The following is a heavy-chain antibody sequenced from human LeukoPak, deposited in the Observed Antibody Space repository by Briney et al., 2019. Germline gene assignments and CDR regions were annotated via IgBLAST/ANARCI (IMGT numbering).Heavy chain of an antibody. Sequence: SETLSLTCSVSGGSISSYYWSWIRQPPEKGLEWIGYIHYSGSTSYNPSLKSRVTMSIDTSKNQFSLKVGSVTAAVTAVYYCAREAYCGGDCYSGFDYWGRGTRVPVSS. D-gene: IGHD2-21*02. V-gene: IGHV4-59*01. CDR3: AREAYCGGDCYSGFDY. CDR1: GGSISSYY. J-gene: IGHJ4*02. CDR2: IHYSGST.